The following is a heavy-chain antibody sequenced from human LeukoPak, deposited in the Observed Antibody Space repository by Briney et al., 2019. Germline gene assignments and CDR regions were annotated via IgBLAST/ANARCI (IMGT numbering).Heavy chain of an antibody. J-gene: IGHJ4*02. Sequence: GGSLRLSCAACGFTFSAYWMSWVRQAPGKGLEWVANIKQDGSEKYYVDSVKGRFTISRDNAKNSLFLQMNSLRVEDTAVYYCARRGSTDYWGQGTLVTVSS. V-gene: IGHV3-7*03. CDR1: GFTFSAYW. D-gene: IGHD3-10*01. CDR2: IKQDGSEK. CDR3: ARRGSTDY.